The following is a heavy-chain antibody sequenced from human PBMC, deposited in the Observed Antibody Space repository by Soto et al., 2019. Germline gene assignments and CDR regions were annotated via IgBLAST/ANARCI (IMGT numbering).Heavy chain of an antibody. D-gene: IGHD3-10*01. J-gene: IGHJ4*02. CDR1: GYNFDSYG. CDR3: VRDVSVRSGSFGGY. Sequence: QVQLVQSGPELKKPGAAVRVSCKASGYNFDSYGLSWVRQAPGQGLEWMGWISTYTGNTDYPQRFQGRVTMDTDTSTSTAYLDLRSLTSDDTAVYYCVRDVSVRSGSFGGYWGQGTLVTVSS. V-gene: IGHV1-18*01. CDR2: ISTYTGNT.